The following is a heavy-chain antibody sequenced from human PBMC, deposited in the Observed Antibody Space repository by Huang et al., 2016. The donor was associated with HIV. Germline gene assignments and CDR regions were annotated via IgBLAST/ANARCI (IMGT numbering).Heavy chain of an antibody. Sequence: EVQLVESGGGLVQPGGSLRFSCAASDFDFSSYWMMWLRQVPGKGVGVVANIREDSGQKDYLDSVKGRFIISRDNPKKSLYLQMNNLRAEDAAVYYCARDPFIKAFDIWGQGTLVTVSS. V-gene: IGHV3-7*01. CDR3: ARDPFIKAFDI. CDR1: DFDFSSYW. CDR2: IREDSGQK. J-gene: IGHJ3*02.